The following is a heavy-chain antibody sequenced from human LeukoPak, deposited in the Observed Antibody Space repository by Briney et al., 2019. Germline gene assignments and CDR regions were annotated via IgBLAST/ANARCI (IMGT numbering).Heavy chain of an antibody. Sequence: ASVKVSCKASGYTFTDYYIHWVRQAPGQGLEWMGWINPNSGGTNYAQKLQGRVTMTRDTSISTAYMELSRLRSDDTAVYYCARDLAVTYWYFDLWGRGTLVTVSS. CDR3: ARDLAVTYWYFDL. V-gene: IGHV1-2*02. J-gene: IGHJ2*01. CDR1: GYTFTDYY. D-gene: IGHD4-17*01. CDR2: INPNSGGT.